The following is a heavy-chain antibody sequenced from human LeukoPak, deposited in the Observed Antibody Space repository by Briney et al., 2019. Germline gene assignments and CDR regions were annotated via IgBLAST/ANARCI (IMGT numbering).Heavy chain of an antibody. D-gene: IGHD5-18*01. CDR2: IYTSGST. J-gene: IGHJ4*02. Sequence: PSETLSLTCTVSGGSVSSYYWSWIRQPAGKGLEWIGRIYTSGSTNYNPSLKSRVTMSVDTSKKQFSLKLNSVTAADTAVYYCARQSGYSYGVHYLEYWGQGTLVTVSA. V-gene: IGHV4-4*07. CDR3: ARQSGYSYGVHYLEY. CDR1: GGSVSSYY.